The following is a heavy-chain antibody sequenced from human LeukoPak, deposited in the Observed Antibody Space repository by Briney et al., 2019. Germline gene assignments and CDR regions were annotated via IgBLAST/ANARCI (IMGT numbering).Heavy chain of an antibody. CDR2: ISSGTTHI. D-gene: IGHD6-13*01. Sequence: PGGSLRLSCTASGFTFSTYTMNWVRQAPGKGLEWVSSISSGTTHIYYADSVKGRFTISRDNAKNSLYLQMTSLRAEDTALYYCARGNLGSSWSAGWFDPWGKGTLVTVSS. CDR1: GFTFSTYT. CDR3: ARGNLGSSWSAGWFDP. V-gene: IGHV3-21*01. J-gene: IGHJ5*02.